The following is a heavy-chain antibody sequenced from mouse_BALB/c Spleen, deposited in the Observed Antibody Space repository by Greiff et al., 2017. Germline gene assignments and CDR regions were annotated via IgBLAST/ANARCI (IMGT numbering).Heavy chain of an antibody. D-gene: IGHD1-1*01. V-gene: IGHV2-6-5*01. CDR3: AKRAITTVVDWYFDV. Sequence: QVQLKESGPGLVAPSQSLSITCTVSGFSLTDYGVSWVRQPPGKGLEWLGVIWGGGSTDNNSALKSRLSISKDNSKSQVFLKMNSLQTDDTAMYYCAKRAITTVVDWYFDVWGAGTTVTVSS. CDR2: IWGGGST. CDR1: GFSLTDYG. J-gene: IGHJ1*01.